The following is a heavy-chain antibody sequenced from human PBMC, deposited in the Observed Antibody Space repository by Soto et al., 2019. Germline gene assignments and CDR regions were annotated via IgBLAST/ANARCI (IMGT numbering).Heavy chain of an antibody. CDR3: AHRPSWGVWDSNNWFDH. V-gene: IGHV2-5*01. Sequence: QITLKESGPTLVKPTQPLTLTCTFSVFSISTSGVGLGWIRQPPGKALEWRALIHWNEDKRYSPSLKSRLTRTKDTSKNQVVLKMTNMDPVDTATYYCAHRPSWGVWDSNNWFDHWGQGTLVTVSS. CDR1: VFSISTSGVG. D-gene: IGHD3-16*01. CDR2: IHWNEDK. J-gene: IGHJ5*02.